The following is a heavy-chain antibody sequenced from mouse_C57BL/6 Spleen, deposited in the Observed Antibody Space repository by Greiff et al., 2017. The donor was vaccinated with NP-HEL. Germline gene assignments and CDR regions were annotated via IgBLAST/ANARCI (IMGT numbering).Heavy chain of an antibody. CDR3: ARHGTTGYFDY. CDR1: GFTFSDYG. J-gene: IGHJ2*01. V-gene: IGHV5-15*01. D-gene: IGHD1-1*01. CDR2: ISNLAYSI. Sequence: DVMLVESGGGLVQPGGSLKLSCAASGFTFSDYGMAWVRQAPRKGPEWVAFISNLAYSIYYADTVTGRFTISRENAKNTLYLEMSSLRSEDTAMYYCARHGTTGYFDYWGQGTTLTVSS.